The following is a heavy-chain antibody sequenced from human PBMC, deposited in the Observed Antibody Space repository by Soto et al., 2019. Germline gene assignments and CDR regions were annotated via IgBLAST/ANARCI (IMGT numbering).Heavy chain of an antibody. Sequence: PGESLKISCQGSGYSFTSYWIGWVRQMPGKGLEWMGIIYPGDSDTRYSPSFQGQVTIPADKSISTAYLQWSSLKASDTAMYYCARLFGNPLYGMDVWGQGTTVTVSS. CDR1: GYSFTSYW. V-gene: IGHV5-51*01. J-gene: IGHJ6*02. CDR3: ARLFGNPLYGMDV. CDR2: IYPGDSDT. D-gene: IGHD3-16*01.